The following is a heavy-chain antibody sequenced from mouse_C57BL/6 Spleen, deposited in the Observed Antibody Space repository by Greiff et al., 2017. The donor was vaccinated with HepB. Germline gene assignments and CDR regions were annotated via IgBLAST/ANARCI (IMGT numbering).Heavy chain of an antibody. CDR2: ISSGSSTI. Sequence: DVKLVESGGGLVKPGGSLKLSCAASGFTFSDYGMHWVRQAPEKGLEWVAYISSGSSTIYYADTVKGRFTISRDNAKNTLFLQMTSLRSEDTAMYYCARNWERTMDYWGQGTSVTVSS. V-gene: IGHV5-17*01. D-gene: IGHD4-1*01. J-gene: IGHJ4*01. CDR3: ARNWERTMDY. CDR1: GFTFSDYG.